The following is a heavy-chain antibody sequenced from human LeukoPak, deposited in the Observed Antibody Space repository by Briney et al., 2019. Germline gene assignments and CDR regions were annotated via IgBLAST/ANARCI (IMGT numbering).Heavy chain of an antibody. CDR3: TTISMAAAGPFFDY. CDR2: IKSKTDGGTT. Sequence: PGGSLRLSCAASGFTFSNAWMSWVRQAPGKGLEWVGRIKSKTDGGTTDYAAPVKGRFTISRDDSKNTLYLQMNSLKTEDTAVYYCTTISMAAAGPFFDYWGQGTLVTVSS. V-gene: IGHV3-15*01. J-gene: IGHJ4*02. D-gene: IGHD6-13*01. CDR1: GFTFSNAW.